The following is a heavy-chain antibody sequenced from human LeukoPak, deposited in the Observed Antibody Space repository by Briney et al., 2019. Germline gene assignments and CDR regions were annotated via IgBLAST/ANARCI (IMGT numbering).Heavy chain of an antibody. CDR2: ISGSGGST. CDR3: AKEVSSGTDAFDI. J-gene: IGHJ3*02. V-gene: IGHV3-23*01. D-gene: IGHD6-6*01. Sequence: PGGSLRLSCAASGFTFSSYDMSWVRQAPGKGLEWVSAISGSGGSTYYADSVKGRFTISRDNSKNTLYLQMNSLRDEDTAVYYCAKEVSSGTDAFDIWGQGTMVIVSS. CDR1: GFTFSSYD.